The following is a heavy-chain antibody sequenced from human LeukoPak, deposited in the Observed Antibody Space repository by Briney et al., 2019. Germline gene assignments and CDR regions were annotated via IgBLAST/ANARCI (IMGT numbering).Heavy chain of an antibody. CDR1: GGSFSGYY. V-gene: IGHV4-34*01. CDR2: INHGGST. Sequence: SETLSLTCAVYGGSFSGYYWSWIRQPPGKGLEWIGEINHGGSTNYNPSLKSRVTISVDTSKNQFSLKLSSVTAADTAVYYCARGLRLVYYYYYYMDVWGKGTTVTVSS. CDR3: ARGLRLVYYYYYYMDV. J-gene: IGHJ6*03.